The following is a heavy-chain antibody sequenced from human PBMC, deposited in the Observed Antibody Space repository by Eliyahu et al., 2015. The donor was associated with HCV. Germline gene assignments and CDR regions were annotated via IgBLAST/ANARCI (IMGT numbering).Heavy chain of an antibody. V-gene: IGHV3-30*01. D-gene: IGHD2-2*01. J-gene: IGHJ3*02. CDR2: ISYDGSNK. Sequence: QVQLVESGGGVVQPGRSLRLSCAASGFTFSXYAXXWVRQAPGKGLEWVAVISYDGSNKYYADSVKGRFTISRDNSKNTLYLQMNSLRAEDTAVYYCARGDWGYCSSTSCPGGAFDIWGQGTMVTVSS. CDR1: GFTFSXYA. CDR3: ARGDWGYCSSTSCPGGAFDI.